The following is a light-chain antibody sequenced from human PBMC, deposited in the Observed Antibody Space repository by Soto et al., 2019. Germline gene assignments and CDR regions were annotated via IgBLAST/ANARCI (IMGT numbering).Light chain of an antibody. V-gene: IGKV3-20*01. CDR3: QRYGSSSYT. Sequence: EIVLTQSPGTLSLSPGERATLSCRASQSVSSSYLAWYQQKPGQAPRLLIYGASSRATGIPARFSGSGSGTACTLTISRLEPEDFAVYYCQRYGSSSYTFGQGTKLEIK. J-gene: IGKJ2*01. CDR2: GAS. CDR1: QSVSSSY.